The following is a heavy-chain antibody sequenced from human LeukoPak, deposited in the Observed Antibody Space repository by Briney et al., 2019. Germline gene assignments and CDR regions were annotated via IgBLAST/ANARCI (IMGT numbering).Heavy chain of an antibody. V-gene: IGHV4-59*11. CDR1: GGSISSHY. CDR2: IYYSGST. J-gene: IGHJ4*02. D-gene: IGHD3-3*01. CDR3: ARARYDFWSGYYIWDY. Sequence: PSETLSLTCTVSGGSISSHYWSWIRQPPGKGLEWIGYIYYSGSTNYNPSLKSRVTISVDTSKNQFSLKLSSVTAADTAVYYCARARYDFWSGYYIWDYWDQGTLVTVSS.